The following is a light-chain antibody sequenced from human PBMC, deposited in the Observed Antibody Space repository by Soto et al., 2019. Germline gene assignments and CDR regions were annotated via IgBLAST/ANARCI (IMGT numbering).Light chain of an antibody. J-gene: IGKJ5*01. Sequence: IVLIQSPATLSVSPGERATLSCRANQSVIGSYLAWYQLKPGLAPRLLIYDASSRATGIPDRFSGSGSGTDFTLTINRLEPEDSAVYYCQQYRSLITFGQGTRLEIK. CDR1: QSVIGSY. CDR3: QQYRSLIT. CDR2: DAS. V-gene: IGKV3D-20*01.